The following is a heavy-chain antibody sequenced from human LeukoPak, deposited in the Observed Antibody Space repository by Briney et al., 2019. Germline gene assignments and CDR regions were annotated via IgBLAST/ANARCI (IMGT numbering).Heavy chain of an antibody. CDR3: ARGGGDSSGYYLDY. CDR2: INHSGST. D-gene: IGHD3-22*01. V-gene: IGHV4-34*01. J-gene: IGHJ4*02. Sequence: PSETLSHTCAVYGGSFSGYYWSWIRQPPRKGLEWIGQINHSGSTNYNPSLKSRVTISVDTSKNQFSLKLSSVTAADTAVYYCARGGGDSSGYYLDYWGQGTLVTVSS. CDR1: GGSFSGYY.